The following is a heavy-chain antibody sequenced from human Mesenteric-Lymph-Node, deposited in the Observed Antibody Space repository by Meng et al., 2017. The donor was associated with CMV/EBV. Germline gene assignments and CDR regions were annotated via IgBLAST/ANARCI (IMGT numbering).Heavy chain of an antibody. CDR1: GFTFSSYS. CDR2: ISSSRSTI. CDR3: ARDVDYDFWSGYAY. V-gene: IGHV3-48*04. D-gene: IGHD3-3*01. Sequence: GESLKISCAASGFTFSSYSMNWVRQAPGKGLEWVSYISSSRSTILYADSVKGRFTISRDNAKNSLYLQMNSLRAEDTAVYYCARDVDYDFWSGYAYWGQGTLVTVSS. J-gene: IGHJ4*02.